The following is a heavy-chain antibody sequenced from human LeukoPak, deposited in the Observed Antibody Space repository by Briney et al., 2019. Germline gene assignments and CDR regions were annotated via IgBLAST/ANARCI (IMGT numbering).Heavy chain of an antibody. V-gene: IGHV1-18*01. CDR2: ISAYNGNT. Sequence: ASVKVSCKASGYTFTSYGISWVRQAPGQGLEWMGWISAYNGNTNYAQKLQGRVTMTTDTSTSTAYMELRSLRSDDTAVYYCAREAPGIAAAGLLDYWGQGTLVTVSS. CDR1: GYTFTSYG. J-gene: IGHJ4*02. CDR3: AREAPGIAAAGLLDY. D-gene: IGHD6-13*01.